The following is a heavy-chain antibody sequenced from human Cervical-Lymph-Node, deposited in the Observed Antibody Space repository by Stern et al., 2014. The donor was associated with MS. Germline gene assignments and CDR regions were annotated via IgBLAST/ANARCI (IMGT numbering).Heavy chain of an antibody. CDR2: IYPSGSA. CDR3: ARAGDYYDRYFDF. J-gene: IGHJ4*02. D-gene: IGHD4-17*01. Sequence: QVQLVESGPGLVKASETLSLTCTVSRDSLSTYYWTWLRQSAGQGLEWIGRIYPSGSAHYNPSLKSRVAMSVDTSKNQFSLKLTSVTAADSAVYYCARAGDYYDRYFDFWGQGILVTVSS. V-gene: IGHV4-4*07. CDR1: RDSLSTYY.